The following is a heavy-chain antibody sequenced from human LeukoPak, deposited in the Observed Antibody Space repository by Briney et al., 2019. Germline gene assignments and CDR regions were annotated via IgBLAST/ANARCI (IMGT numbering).Heavy chain of an antibody. J-gene: IGHJ6*02. CDR2: ISDSSFYI. V-gene: IGHV3-21*01. Sequence: GGSLRLSCAASGFTFSSYSMSWVRQAPGKGLEWVSSISDSSFYIYYADSVEGRFTISRDNAKNSLYLQMNSLRAEDTAVYYCARDFPWGSYYYGMDVWGQGTTVTVSS. D-gene: IGHD3-16*01. CDR1: GFTFSSYS. CDR3: ARDFPWGSYYYGMDV.